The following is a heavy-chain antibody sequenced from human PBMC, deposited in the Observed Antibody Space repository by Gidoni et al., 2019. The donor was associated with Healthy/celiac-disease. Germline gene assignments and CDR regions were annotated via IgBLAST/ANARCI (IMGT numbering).Heavy chain of an antibody. Sequence: EVQLVESGGGLVTPGGSLRLSCSASGCSFSSYSMNWVRQAPGKGLEWVSSISSSSSYIYYADSVKGRFTISRDNAKNSLYLQMNSLRAEDTAVYYCAREWGTVTTGNIWGQGTMVTVSS. CDR3: AREWGTVTTGNI. CDR2: ISSSSSYI. CDR1: GCSFSSYS. D-gene: IGHD4-17*01. J-gene: IGHJ3*02. V-gene: IGHV3-21*01.